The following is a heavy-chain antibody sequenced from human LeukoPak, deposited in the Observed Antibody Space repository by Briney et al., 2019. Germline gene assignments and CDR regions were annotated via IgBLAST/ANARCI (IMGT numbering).Heavy chain of an antibody. D-gene: IGHD3-10*01. CDR1: GFTFSSYA. CDR3: ARDLEYGSGSL. J-gene: IGHJ4*02. V-gene: IGHV3-64*01. CDR2: ISSNGGST. Sequence: QPGGSLRLSCAASGFTFSSYAMHWVRQAPGKGLEYVSAISSNGGSTYYANSVKGRFTISRDNSKNTLYLQMGSLRAEDMAVYYCARDLEYGSGSLWGQGTLVTVSS.